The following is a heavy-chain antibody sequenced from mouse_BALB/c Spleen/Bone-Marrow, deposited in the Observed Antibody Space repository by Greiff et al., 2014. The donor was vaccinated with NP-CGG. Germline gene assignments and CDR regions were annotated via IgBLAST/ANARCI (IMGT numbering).Heavy chain of an antibody. CDR2: ITYSVST. D-gene: IGHD1-1*01. Sequence: EVQLQQSGPGLVKPSQSLSLTCTVTGYSITSDYAWNWIRQFPGNKPEWMGYITYSVSTSYNPSLKSRISITRDTSKNQFFLQLNSVTTEDTATYYCARSVVATRYFDYWGQGTTLTVSS. CDR1: GYSITSDYA. V-gene: IGHV3-2*02. CDR3: ARSVVATRYFDY. J-gene: IGHJ2*01.